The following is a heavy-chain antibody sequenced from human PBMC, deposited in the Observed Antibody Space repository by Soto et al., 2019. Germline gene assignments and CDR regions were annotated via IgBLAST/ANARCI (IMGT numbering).Heavy chain of an antibody. J-gene: IGHJ4*02. D-gene: IGHD3-22*01. CDR1: GGSSRCGDSY. Sequence: SETLSLTCTVSGGSSRCGDSYWSWIRQPPGKGLEWIGYIYYSGSTYYNPSLKSRFTISLDTSKNQFSLNLSSVTAADTAVYYCARTHYSDGSGTDYWGQGTLVTV. CDR3: ARTHYSDGSGTDY. V-gene: IGHV4-30-4*01. CDR2: IYYSGST.